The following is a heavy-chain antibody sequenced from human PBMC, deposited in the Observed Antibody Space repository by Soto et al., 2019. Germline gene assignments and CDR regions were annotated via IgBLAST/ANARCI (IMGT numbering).Heavy chain of an antibody. CDR1: GGSISSYY. V-gene: IGHV4-59*01. D-gene: IGHD2-2*01. J-gene: IGHJ5*02. CDR2: IYYSGST. CDR3: ARREHCSSTSCYDNWFDP. Sequence: SETLSLTCTVSGGSISSYYWSWIRQPPGKGLEWIGYIYYSGSTNYNPSLKRRVTISVDTSKNQFSLKLSSVTAADTAVYYCARREHCSSTSCYDNWFDPWGQGTLVTVSS.